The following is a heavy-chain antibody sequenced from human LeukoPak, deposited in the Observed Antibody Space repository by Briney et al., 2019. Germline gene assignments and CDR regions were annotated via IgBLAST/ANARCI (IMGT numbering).Heavy chain of an antibody. CDR1: GFSVSGNY. Sequence: PGESLRLSCAASGFSVSGNYMSWVRQAPGKGPEWVSVVYSGGSTYYADSVKGRFSISRDNSKNTLYLQMNSLRAEHTAVYYCASRFTGDDAALDIWGRGTMDTVSS. CDR3: ASRFTGDDAALDI. CDR2: VYSGGST. J-gene: IGHJ3*02. D-gene: IGHD2-21*02. V-gene: IGHV3-53*01.